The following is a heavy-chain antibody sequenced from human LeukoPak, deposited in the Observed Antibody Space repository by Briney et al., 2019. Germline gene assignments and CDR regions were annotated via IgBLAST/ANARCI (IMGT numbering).Heavy chain of an antibody. V-gene: IGHV4-4*07. CDR3: ARVLGLNYYYYCGMDV. J-gene: IGHJ6*02. CDR1: GGSISSYY. CDR2: IYTSGST. Sequence: PSETLSLTCTVFGGSISSYYWSWIRQPAGKGLEWIGRIYTSGSTNYNPSLKSRVTISVDTSKNQFSLKLSSVTAADTAVYYCARVLGLNYYYYCGMDVWGQGTTVTVSS. D-gene: IGHD2-8*02.